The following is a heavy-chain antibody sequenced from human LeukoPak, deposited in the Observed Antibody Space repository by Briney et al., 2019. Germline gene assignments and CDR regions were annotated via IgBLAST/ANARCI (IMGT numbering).Heavy chain of an antibody. D-gene: IGHD4-17*01. V-gene: IGHV4-38-2*02. CDR2: IYHSGST. CDR3: ARASHDYGDYSHFDY. CDR1: GYSISSGYY. Sequence: SETLSLTCTVSGYSISSGYYWGWLRQPPGTGLEWLGEIYHSGSTNYNPSLKTRVTISVDKSKNQFSLKLSSVTAADTAVYYCARASHDYGDYSHFDYWGQGTLVTVSS. J-gene: IGHJ4*02.